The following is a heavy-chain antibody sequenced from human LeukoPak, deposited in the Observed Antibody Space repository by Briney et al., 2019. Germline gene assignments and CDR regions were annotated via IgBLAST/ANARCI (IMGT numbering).Heavy chain of an antibody. CDR3: ARLRFLDRASWWYYYYGMDV. V-gene: IGHV1-69*13. Sequence: SVKVSCKASGGTFSSYAISWVRQAPGQGLEWVGGIIPIFGTANYAQKFQGRVTITADASTSTAYMEPSSLRSEDTAVYYCARLRFLDRASWWYYYYGMDVWGQGTTVTVSS. D-gene: IGHD3-3*01. J-gene: IGHJ6*02. CDR1: GGTFSSYA. CDR2: IIPIFGTA.